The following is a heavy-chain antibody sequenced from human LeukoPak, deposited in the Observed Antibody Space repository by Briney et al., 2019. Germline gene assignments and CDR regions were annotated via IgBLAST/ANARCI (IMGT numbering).Heavy chain of an antibody. Sequence: PGGSLRLSCAASGFTVSSNYMSWVRQAPGKGLEWVSVIYSGGSTYYADSVKGRFTISRDNSKNTLYLQMNSLRAEDTAVYYCARAYDYSNYVPPGAFDIWGQGTMVTVSS. CDR2: IYSGGST. J-gene: IGHJ3*02. D-gene: IGHD4-11*01. V-gene: IGHV3-66*02. CDR3: ARAYDYSNYVPPGAFDI. CDR1: GFTVSSNY.